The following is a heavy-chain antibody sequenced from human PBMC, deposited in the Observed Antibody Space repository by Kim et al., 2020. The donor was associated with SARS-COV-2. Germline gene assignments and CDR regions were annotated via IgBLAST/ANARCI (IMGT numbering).Heavy chain of an antibody. CDR2: ISSSGSPI. CDR1: GFTFSDHY. V-gene: IGHV3-11*01. Sequence: GGSLRLSCAASGFTFSDHYMSWIRQAPGKGLEWVSYISSSGSPIYYADSVKGRFTISRDNAKNSLYLEMNSLRAEDTAMFYCARHVWSRVWYFDYWGQGTLVTVSS. D-gene: IGHD2-8*01. CDR3: ARHVWSRVWYFDY. J-gene: IGHJ4*02.